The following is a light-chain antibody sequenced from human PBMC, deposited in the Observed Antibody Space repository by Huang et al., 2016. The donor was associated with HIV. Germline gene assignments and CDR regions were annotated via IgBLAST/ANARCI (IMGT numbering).Light chain of an antibody. J-gene: IGKJ3*01. CDR3: QQRSNGPPLFT. CDR1: QSISSY. V-gene: IGKV3-11*01. CDR2: DAS. Sequence: EFVLTQSPATLSLSPGERATLSCRASQSISSYLAWYHQKPGQAPRLLIYDASYRAAGSRAGFSGSGWGTDFTLTISSREPEDFAVYYCQQRSNGPPLFTFGPGTKVDIK.